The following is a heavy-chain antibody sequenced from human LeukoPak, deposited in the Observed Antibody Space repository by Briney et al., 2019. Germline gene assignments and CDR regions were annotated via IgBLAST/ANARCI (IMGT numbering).Heavy chain of an antibody. CDR2: INPNSDFT. Sequence: GASVKVSCKASGYTFTRYYMHWVRQAPGQGLEWMGWINPNSDFTNFAQNFQGRVTMTSDTSISTACMELSRLRSDDTAVYYCARAISGGSPITASDYWGQGTLVTVSS. V-gene: IGHV1-2*02. D-gene: IGHD2-15*01. J-gene: IGHJ4*02. CDR3: ARAISGGSPITASDY. CDR1: GYTFTRYY.